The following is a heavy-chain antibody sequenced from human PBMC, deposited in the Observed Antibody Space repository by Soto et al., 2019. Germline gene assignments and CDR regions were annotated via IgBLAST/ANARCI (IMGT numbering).Heavy chain of an antibody. CDR3: AKEGYCDFWSGYLFDY. V-gene: IGHV3-23*01. J-gene: IGHJ4*02. CDR2: ISGSGGST. CDR1: GFTFSSYA. D-gene: IGHD3-3*01. Sequence: EVQLLESGGGLVQPGGSLRLSCAASGFTFSSYAMSWVRQAPGKGLEWVSAISGSGGSTYYADSVKGRFTISRDNSKNTLDLQMNSLRAEDTAVYYCAKEGYCDFWSGYLFDYWGQGTLVTVSS.